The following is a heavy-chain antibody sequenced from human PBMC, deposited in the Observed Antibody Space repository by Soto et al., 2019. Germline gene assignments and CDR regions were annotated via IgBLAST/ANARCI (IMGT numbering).Heavy chain of an antibody. J-gene: IGHJ4*02. Sequence: PGGSLRLSCAASGFTFSSYGMHWVRQAPGKGLEWVAVISYDGSNKYYADSVKGRFTISRDNSKNTLYLQMNSLRAEDTAVYYSAKDTPVAGIDYWGQGTLVTVSS. CDR2: ISYDGSNK. D-gene: IGHD6-19*01. V-gene: IGHV3-30*18. CDR3: AKDTPVAGIDY. CDR1: GFTFSSYG.